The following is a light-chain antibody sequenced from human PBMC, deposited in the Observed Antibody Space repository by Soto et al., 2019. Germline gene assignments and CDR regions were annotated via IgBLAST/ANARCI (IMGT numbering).Light chain of an antibody. V-gene: IGKV3-15*01. Sequence: EIVLTQSPATLSVSPGVRATLSCRASQSIGINLAWYQQKPGQAPRLLIYSASTRATGIPARFSGSGSGAEFTPTVSSLQSEDFAVYYCQQFDTWPLTFGGGTKVDIK. J-gene: IGKJ4*01. CDR2: SAS. CDR3: QQFDTWPLT. CDR1: QSIGIN.